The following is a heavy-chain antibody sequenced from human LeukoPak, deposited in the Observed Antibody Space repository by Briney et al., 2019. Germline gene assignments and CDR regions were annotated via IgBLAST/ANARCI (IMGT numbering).Heavy chain of an antibody. D-gene: IGHD1-26*01. CDR3: ATYIPRPRIVGATEFDY. Sequence: ASVKVSCKVSGYTLTELSMHWVRQAPGKGLEWRGGFDPEDGVTIYAQKFQGRVTMTEDTSTDTAYMEPSSLRSEDTAVYYCATYIPRPRIVGATEFDYWGQGTLVTVSS. V-gene: IGHV1-24*01. J-gene: IGHJ4*02. CDR1: GYTLTELS. CDR2: FDPEDGVT.